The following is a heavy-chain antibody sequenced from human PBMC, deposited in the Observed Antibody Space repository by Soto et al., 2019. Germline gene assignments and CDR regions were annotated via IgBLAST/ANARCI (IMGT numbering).Heavy chain of an antibody. CDR2: ISAYNGNR. D-gene: IGHD5-12*01. CDR3: VRGRIVASIHDSFEI. Sequence: ASVKVSCKASGYPFTSYGISWVRQAPGQGLEWVAWISAYNGNRDTAQKFQGRVTMTLDTCTDTAHMELGDLKSADTGVYYCVRGRIVASIHDSFEIWGQGTKVTVSS. CDR1: GYPFTSYG. V-gene: IGHV1-18*01. J-gene: IGHJ3*02.